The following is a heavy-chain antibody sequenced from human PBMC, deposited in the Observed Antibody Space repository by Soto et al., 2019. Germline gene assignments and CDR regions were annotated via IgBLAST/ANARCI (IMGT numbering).Heavy chain of an antibody. CDR3: AEDYRVLGFGELSLAYYYYGMDV. J-gene: IGHJ6*02. CDR1: GFTFSSYG. V-gene: IGHV3-33*06. Sequence: PGGSLRLSCAASGFTFSSYGMHWVLQAPCKGLEWVAVIWYDGSNKYYADSVKGRFTISRDNSKNTLYLQMNSLRAEDTAVYYCAEDYRVLGFGELSLAYYYYGMDVWGQGTTVTVSS. D-gene: IGHD3-10*01. CDR2: IWYDGSNK.